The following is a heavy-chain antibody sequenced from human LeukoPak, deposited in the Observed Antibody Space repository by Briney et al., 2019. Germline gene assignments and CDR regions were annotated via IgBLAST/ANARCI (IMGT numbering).Heavy chain of an antibody. J-gene: IGHJ4*02. CDR1: GFTFSSYE. CDR2: ISSSGSTI. D-gene: IGHD3-10*01. Sequence: PGGSLRLSCAASGFTFSSYEMNWVRQAPGKVLEWVSYISSSGSTIYYADSVKGGFTISRDNAKNSLYLQMNSLRAEDTAVYYCARDLEGSGSFYRPSYDYWGQGTLVTVSS. CDR3: ARDLEGSGSFYRPSYDY. V-gene: IGHV3-48*03.